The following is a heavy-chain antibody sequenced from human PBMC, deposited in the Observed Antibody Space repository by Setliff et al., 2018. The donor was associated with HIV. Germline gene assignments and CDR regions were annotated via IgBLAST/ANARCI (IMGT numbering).Heavy chain of an antibody. CDR2: IFGSGST. CDR3: ARDGGRTGYSSSSDQ. Sequence: PSETLSLTCTVSGGSISSGSYYWSWIRQPAGKGLEWIGRIFGSGSTYYSPSLMSRVTISVDTSKNQISLKLNSVTAADTAVYYCARDGGRTGYSSSSDQWGQGTLVTVSS. V-gene: IGHV4-61*02. CDR1: GGSISSGSYY. J-gene: IGHJ4*02. D-gene: IGHD6-13*01.